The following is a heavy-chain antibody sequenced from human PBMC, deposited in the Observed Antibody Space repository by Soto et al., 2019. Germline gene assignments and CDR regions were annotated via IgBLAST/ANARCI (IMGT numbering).Heavy chain of an antibody. CDR1: GGSISSGDYY. CDR2: IYYSGST. J-gene: IGHJ4*02. CDR3: ARDARPLGYCSSTSCYTGGPGGRYFDY. Sequence: PSETLSLTCTVSGGSISSGDYYWSWIRQPPGKGLEWIGYIYYSGSTYYNPSLKSRVTISVDTSKNQFSLKLSSVTAADTAVYYCARDARPLGYCSSTSCYTGGPGGRYFDYWGQGTLVTVSS. D-gene: IGHD2-2*02. V-gene: IGHV4-30-4*01.